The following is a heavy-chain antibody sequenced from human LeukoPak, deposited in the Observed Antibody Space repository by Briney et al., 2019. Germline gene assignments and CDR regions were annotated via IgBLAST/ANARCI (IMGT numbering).Heavy chain of an antibody. V-gene: IGHV1-2*02. D-gene: IGHD6-19*01. Sequence: ASVKVSCKTSGYTLTDYFIHWVRQAPGQGLEWMGWINPKSGGTIYAQKFQGRVTMTRDTSISTAYMELTRLRYDDTAVYYCVRGVSGWFYWGQGTLVTVSS. CDR1: GYTLTDYF. CDR2: INPKSGGT. J-gene: IGHJ4*02. CDR3: VRGVSGWFY.